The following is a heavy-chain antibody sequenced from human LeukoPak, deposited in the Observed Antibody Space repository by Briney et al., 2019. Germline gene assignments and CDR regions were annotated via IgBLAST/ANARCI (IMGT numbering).Heavy chain of an antibody. V-gene: IGHV3-23*01. D-gene: IGHD3-10*01. CDR3: AKSMPRTNYYGSGSYPPYYFDY. CDR2: ISGSGGST. CDR1: GFTFSSYA. Sequence: GGSLRLSCAASGFTFSSYAMSWVRQAPGKGLEWVSAISGSGGSTYYADSVKGRFTISRDNSKNTLYLQMNSLRAEDTAVYYCAKSMPRTNYYGSGSYPPYYFDYWGQGTLVTVSS. J-gene: IGHJ4*02.